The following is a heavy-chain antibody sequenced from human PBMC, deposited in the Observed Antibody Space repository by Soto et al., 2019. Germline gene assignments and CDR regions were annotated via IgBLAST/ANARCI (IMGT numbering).Heavy chain of an antibody. CDR1: GYTFTSYA. CDR3: AKDSGDLRRLSYFDF. V-gene: IGHV1-3*01. CDR2: INAGNGNT. Sequence: ASVKVSCKASGYTFTSYAMHWVRQAPGQRHGWMGWINAGNGNTKYSQKFQGRVTITRDTSASTAYMELSSLRSEDTALYYCAKDSGDLRRLSYFDFWGQGTLVTVSS. D-gene: IGHD3-10*01. J-gene: IGHJ4*02.